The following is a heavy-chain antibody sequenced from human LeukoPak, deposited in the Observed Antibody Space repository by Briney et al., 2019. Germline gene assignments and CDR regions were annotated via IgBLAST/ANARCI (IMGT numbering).Heavy chain of an antibody. D-gene: IGHD3-3*01. CDR3: SRASPQDYDFWSGYYPLGHYYYMDV. V-gene: IGHV4-59*01. J-gene: IGHJ6*03. CDR1: GVSMISYY. CDR2: FYYRGST. Sequence: TPSATLPLTSPVSGVSMISYYWSWIRPPPGTGLERTGYFYYRGSTKYNPPLKSRVTISVDTAKNQCSLKLLSVTAADTAVYYCSRASPQDYDFWSGYYPLGHYYYMDVWGKGTTVTVSS.